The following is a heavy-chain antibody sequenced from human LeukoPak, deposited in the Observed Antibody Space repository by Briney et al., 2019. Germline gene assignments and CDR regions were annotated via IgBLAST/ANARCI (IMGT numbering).Heavy chain of an antibody. CDR3: ARGGPRRYCSGGSCYFDY. CDR1: GFTFSSYG. Sequence: GGSLRLSCAASGFTFSSYGMHWVRQAPGKELEWVAVIWYDGSNKYYADSVKGRFTISRDNSKNTLYLQMNSLRAEDTAVYYCARGGPRRYCSGGSCYFDYWGQGTLVTVSS. D-gene: IGHD2-15*01. CDR2: IWYDGSNK. V-gene: IGHV3-33*01. J-gene: IGHJ4*02.